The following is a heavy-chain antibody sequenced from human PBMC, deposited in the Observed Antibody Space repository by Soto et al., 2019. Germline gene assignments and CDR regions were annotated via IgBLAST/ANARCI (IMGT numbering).Heavy chain of an antibody. CDR1: GYTFNTYG. CDR3: ARDNGVAGAAGPLAV. CDR2: ISAYNGNT. D-gene: IGHD1-26*01. J-gene: IGHJ3*01. V-gene: IGHV1-18*04. Sequence: GASVKVSCKASGYTFNTYGISWVRQAPGQGLEWMGWISAYNGNTNSAQNFQGRVTMTTDTSTDTGYMELRSLTSDDTAVYYCARDNGVAGAAGPLAVWGQGTMLTVSS.